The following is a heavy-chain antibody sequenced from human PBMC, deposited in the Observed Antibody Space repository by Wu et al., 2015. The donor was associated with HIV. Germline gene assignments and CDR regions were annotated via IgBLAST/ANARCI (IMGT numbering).Heavy chain of an antibody. V-gene: IGHV1-2*02. CDR1: GYTFTNYY. J-gene: IGHJ4*02. D-gene: IGHD4-11*01. CDR2: INPSGGAT. CDR3: ARDATPITTEFDY. Sequence: QVQLVQSGAEVTKSGASVKVSCGTSGYTFTNYYIHWVRQAPGHGREWMAWINPSGGATIYAETFEGRVTITTDTSMKTVYMELESLTSGDTAMYFCARDATPITTEFDYWGQGTLITVSS.